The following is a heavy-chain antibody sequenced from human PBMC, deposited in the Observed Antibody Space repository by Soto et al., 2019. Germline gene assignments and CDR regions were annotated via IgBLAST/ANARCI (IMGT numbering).Heavy chain of an antibody. J-gene: IGHJ5*02. CDR1: GGSISSSSYY. Sequence: QLQLQESGPGLVKPSETLSLTCTVSGGSISSSSYYWGWIRQPPGKGLEWIGSIYYSGSTYYNPSLKSRVTVSVDTSKHQFSLKLSSVTAADTAVSYCARLSDYGCPWGWCDPWGQGTLVTVSS. CDR2: IYYSGST. CDR3: ARLSDYGCPWGWCDP. D-gene: IGHD4-17*01. V-gene: IGHV4-39*01.